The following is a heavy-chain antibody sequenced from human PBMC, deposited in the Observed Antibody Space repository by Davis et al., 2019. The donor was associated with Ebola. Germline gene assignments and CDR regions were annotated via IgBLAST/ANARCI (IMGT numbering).Heavy chain of an antibody. J-gene: IGHJ4*02. D-gene: IGHD3-22*01. CDR3: ARVRWTSGYYFDY. Sequence: GGSLRLSCAASGFTFSSYAMHWVRQAPGKGLEWVAVISYDGSNKYYADSVKGRFTISRDNSKYMLYLQMNSLRAEDTAVYYCARVRWTSGYYFDYWGQGTLVTVSS. CDR1: GFTFSSYA. CDR2: ISYDGSNK. V-gene: IGHV3-30*04.